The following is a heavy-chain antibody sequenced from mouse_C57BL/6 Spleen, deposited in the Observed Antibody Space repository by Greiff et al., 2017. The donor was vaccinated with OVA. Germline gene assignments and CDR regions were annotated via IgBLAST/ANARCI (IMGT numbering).Heavy chain of an antibody. V-gene: IGHV1-55*01. CDR2: IYPGSGST. CDR3: ARSVSNYDYFDC. Sequence: QVQLQQPGAELVKPGASVKMSCKASGYTFTSYWITWVKQRPGQGLEWIGDIYPGSGSTNYNEKFKSKATLTVDTSSSTAYMQLSSLTSEDSAVYYCARSVSNYDYFDCWGQGTTLTVSS. D-gene: IGHD2-5*01. CDR1: GYTFTSYW. J-gene: IGHJ2*01.